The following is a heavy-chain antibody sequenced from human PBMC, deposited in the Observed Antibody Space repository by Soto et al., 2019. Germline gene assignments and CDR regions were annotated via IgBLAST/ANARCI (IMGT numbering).Heavy chain of an antibody. Sequence: GGSLRLSCAASGFTFSSYAMSWVRQAPGKGLEWVSAISGSGGSTYYADSVKGRFTISRDNSKNKLYLQMNSLRAEDTAVYYCAKDRATTVTHTSRYWGQGTLVTVSS. CDR1: GFTFSSYA. J-gene: IGHJ4*02. CDR2: ISGSGGST. CDR3: AKDRATTVTHTSRY. D-gene: IGHD4-17*01. V-gene: IGHV3-23*01.